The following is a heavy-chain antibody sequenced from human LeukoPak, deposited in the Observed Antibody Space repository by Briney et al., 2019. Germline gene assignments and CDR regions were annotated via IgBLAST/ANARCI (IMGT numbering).Heavy chain of an antibody. CDR2: INPSVGNT. J-gene: IGHJ3*02. V-gene: IGHV1-46*01. CDR1: GYTFTSYY. D-gene: IGHD2-8*01. CDR3: ARAPGCTNGVCYHLDDAFDI. Sequence: ASVKVSCKASGYTFTSYYMHWVRQAPGQGLEWMGIINPSVGNTGYAQKFQGRVTITRNTSISTAYMELSSLRSEDTAVYYCARAPGCTNGVCYHLDDAFDIWGQGTMVTVTS.